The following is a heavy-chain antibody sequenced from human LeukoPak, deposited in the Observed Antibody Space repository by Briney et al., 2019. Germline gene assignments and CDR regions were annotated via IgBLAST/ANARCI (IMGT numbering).Heavy chain of an antibody. J-gene: IGHJ4*02. CDR1: GYTFTSYG. Sequence: ASVKVSCKASGYTFTSYGISWVRQAPGQGLEWMGWISAYNGNTNYAQKFQGRVTMTRDMSTSTVYMELSSLRSEDTAVYYCASISSGWYDYWGQGTLVTVSS. D-gene: IGHD6-19*01. V-gene: IGHV1-18*01. CDR2: ISAYNGNT. CDR3: ASISSGWYDY.